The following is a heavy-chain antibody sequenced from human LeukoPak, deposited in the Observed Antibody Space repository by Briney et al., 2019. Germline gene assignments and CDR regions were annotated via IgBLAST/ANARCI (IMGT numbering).Heavy chain of an antibody. V-gene: IGHV3-74*01. CDR1: GFTFSSYW. D-gene: IGHD3-10*01. Sequence: QPGGSLRLSCAASGFTFSSYWMHWVRQTPGKGLVWVSRIKSDGSTIYADSVKGRFTISGDNARNTLYLQMNSLRVEDTAMYYCARAVTYFYGSVTYDWFDPWGQGTLVTVSS. J-gene: IGHJ5*02. CDR3: ARAVTYFYGSVTYDWFDP. CDR2: IKSDGST.